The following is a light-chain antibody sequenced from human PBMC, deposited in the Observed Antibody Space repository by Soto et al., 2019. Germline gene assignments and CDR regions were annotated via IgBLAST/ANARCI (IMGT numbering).Light chain of an antibody. CDR3: QHYSSYPLT. Sequence: DIQMTQSPSTLSASVGDRVTLTCRASQSVSTYLAWYQQKPGKAPNLLIYKASRLESGVPSRFSGSGSGTYFTLTIDSLQPDDFATYYCQHYSSYPLTFGGGTMVEIK. J-gene: IGKJ4*01. V-gene: IGKV1-5*03. CDR2: KAS. CDR1: QSVSTY.